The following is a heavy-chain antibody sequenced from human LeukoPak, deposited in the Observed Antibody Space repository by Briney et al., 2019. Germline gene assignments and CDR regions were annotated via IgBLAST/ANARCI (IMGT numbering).Heavy chain of an antibody. CDR2: ISGSGGST. J-gene: IGHJ4*02. D-gene: IGHD3-22*01. CDR3: AKDRMIVVVITTFDY. CDR1: GGSIRSSSYY. V-gene: IGHV3-23*01. Sequence: LSETLSLTCTVSGGSIRSSSYYWGWIRQAPGKGLEWVSAISGSGGSTYYADSVKGRFTISRDNSKNTLYLQMNSLRAEDTAVYYCAKDRMIVVVITTFDYWGQGTLVTVSS.